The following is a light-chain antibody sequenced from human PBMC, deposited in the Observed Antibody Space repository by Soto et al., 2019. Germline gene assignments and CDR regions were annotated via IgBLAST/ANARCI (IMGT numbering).Light chain of an antibody. Sequence: EIVLTQSPGTLSFSPGERATLSCRARQSVSSNLAWYQQKPGQSPRLLIYGTSTRATGIPARFSGSGSGTDLTLTINSLAPEDFAIYYCHQRQSWPRTFGQGTKVDIK. CDR3: HQRQSWPRT. CDR1: QSVSSN. CDR2: GTS. V-gene: IGKV3-11*01. J-gene: IGKJ1*01.